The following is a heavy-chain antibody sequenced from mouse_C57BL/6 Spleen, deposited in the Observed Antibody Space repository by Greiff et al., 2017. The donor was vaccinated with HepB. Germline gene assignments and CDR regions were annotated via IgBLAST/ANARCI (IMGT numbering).Heavy chain of an antibody. CDR3: AREGVLYYGSSHTWFAY. D-gene: IGHD1-1*01. J-gene: IGHJ3*01. CDR2: INPNYGTT. Sequence: VQLKESGPELVKPGASVKISCKASGYSFTDYNMNWVKQSNGKSLEWIGVINPNYGTTSYNQKFKGKATLTVDQSSSTAYMQLNSLTSEDPAVYYCAREGVLYYGSSHTWFAYWGQGTLVTVSA. CDR1: GYSFTDYN. V-gene: IGHV1-39*01.